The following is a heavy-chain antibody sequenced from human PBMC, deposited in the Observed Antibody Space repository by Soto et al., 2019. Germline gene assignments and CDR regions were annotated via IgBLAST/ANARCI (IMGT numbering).Heavy chain of an antibody. CDR3: ARGPSGSAFYVGDY. Sequence: DVQLVEPGGALVQPGGSLRLPCEASEFTFRNYWMHWVRQVPGKGLVWVSRISPDGSSTSYADSVRGRFTISRDNAKNTLYLQMNSLRVEDTAVYYCARGPSGSAFYVGDYWGQGTLVTVSS. CDR2: ISPDGSST. J-gene: IGHJ4*02. V-gene: IGHV3-74*01. D-gene: IGHD3-16*01. CDR1: EFTFRNYW.